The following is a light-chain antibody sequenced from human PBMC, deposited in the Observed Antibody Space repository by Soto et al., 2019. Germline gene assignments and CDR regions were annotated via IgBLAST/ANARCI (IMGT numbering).Light chain of an antibody. CDR1: QSINTY. CDR3: QQSYSTRFT. Sequence: FQMTQSPSSLSASVGDRVTITCRASQSINTYLNWYQFKPGKAPKLLIFSSSNLQTGDPSRFSGRGSGTHVTLTITRLQPEDSATYYCQQSYSTRFTFGPGTQVEI. J-gene: IGKJ3*01. V-gene: IGKV1-39*01. CDR2: SSS.